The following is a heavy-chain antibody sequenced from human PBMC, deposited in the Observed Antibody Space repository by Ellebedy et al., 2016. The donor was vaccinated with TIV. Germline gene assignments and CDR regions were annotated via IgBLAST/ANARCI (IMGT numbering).Heavy chain of an antibody. J-gene: IGHJ4*02. Sequence: PGGSLRLSCAASGFTLRNYWMHRVRQAPGKGLEWVSHINTDDTITAYADSVKGRFTISRDIAKNTLYLQMNSLRVEDTAVYFCAVNRIAVRLYDYWGQGTLVTVSS. CDR2: INTDDTIT. CDR1: GFTLRNYW. D-gene: IGHD6-6*01. CDR3: AVNRIAVRLYDY. V-gene: IGHV3-74*01.